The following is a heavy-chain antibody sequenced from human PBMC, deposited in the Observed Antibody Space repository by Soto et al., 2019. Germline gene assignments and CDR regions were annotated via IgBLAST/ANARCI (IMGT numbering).Heavy chain of an antibody. D-gene: IGHD2-21*02. Sequence: QITLKESGPPLVKPTQTLTLTCTFSGFSLSTSGVGVGWIRQPPGKALEWLALIYWDDDKRYSPSLKSRLTITKDTSKNQVVLTMTNMDPVDTATYYCAHFAYCGGDCYSFVDYWGQGTLVTVSS. V-gene: IGHV2-5*02. J-gene: IGHJ4*02. CDR2: IYWDDDK. CDR3: AHFAYCGGDCYSFVDY. CDR1: GFSLSTSGVG.